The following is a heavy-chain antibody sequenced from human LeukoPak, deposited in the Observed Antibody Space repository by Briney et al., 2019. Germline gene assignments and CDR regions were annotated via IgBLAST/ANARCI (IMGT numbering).Heavy chain of an antibody. CDR1: GFTFSSYN. J-gene: IGHJ3*02. CDR3: ARDRGWATVTFDAFDI. Sequence: GGSLRLSCAASGFTFSSYNMNWVRQAPGKGLEWVSFISSRSNTVYYADSVKGRFTISRDNAKNSLYLQMNSLRDEDTAVYYCARDRGWATVTFDAFDIWGKGQWSVSLQ. V-gene: IGHV3-48*02. CDR2: ISSRSNTV. D-gene: IGHD4-17*01.